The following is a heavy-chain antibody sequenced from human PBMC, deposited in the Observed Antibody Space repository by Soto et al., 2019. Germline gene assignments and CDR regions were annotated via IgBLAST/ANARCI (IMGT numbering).Heavy chain of an antibody. V-gene: IGHV5-51*01. Sequence: GESLKISCKGSGYSFTSYWIGWVRQMPVKGLEWMGIIYPGDSDTRYSPSFQGQVTISADKSISTAYLQWSSLKASDTAMYYCARLGIVVVPAAILGAFDIWGQGTMVTVSS. CDR3: ARLGIVVVPAAILGAFDI. CDR1: GYSFTSYW. D-gene: IGHD2-2*01. J-gene: IGHJ3*02. CDR2: IYPGDSDT.